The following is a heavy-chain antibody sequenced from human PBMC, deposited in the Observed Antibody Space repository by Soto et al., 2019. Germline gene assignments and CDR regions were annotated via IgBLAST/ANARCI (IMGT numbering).Heavy chain of an antibody. CDR3: AKGIVATSDAFDI. V-gene: IGHV3-23*01. J-gene: IGHJ3*02. Sequence: EVQLLESGGGLVQPGGSLRLSCAASGFTFSSYAMSWVRQAPGKGLEWVSAISGSGGSTYYADSVKGWFTISRDNSKNTLYLQMNSLRAEDTAVYYCAKGIVATSDAFDIWGQGTMVTVSS. D-gene: IGHD5-12*01. CDR1: GFTFSSYA. CDR2: ISGSGGST.